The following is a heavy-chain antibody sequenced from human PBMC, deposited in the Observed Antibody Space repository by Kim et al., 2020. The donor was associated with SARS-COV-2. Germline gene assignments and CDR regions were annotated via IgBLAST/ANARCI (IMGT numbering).Heavy chain of an antibody. CDR2: IKSKTDGGTT. V-gene: IGHV3-15*01. CDR1: GFTFSNAW. CDR3: TTEYYYDSSGYYDGRLYYYYGMDV. Sequence: GGSLRLSCAASGFTFSNAWMSWVRQAPGKGLEWVGRIKSKTDGGTTDYAAPVKGRFTISRDDSKNTLYLQMNSLKTEDTAVYYCTTEYYYDSSGYYDGRLYYYYGMDVWGQGTTVTVSS. D-gene: IGHD3-22*01. J-gene: IGHJ6*02.